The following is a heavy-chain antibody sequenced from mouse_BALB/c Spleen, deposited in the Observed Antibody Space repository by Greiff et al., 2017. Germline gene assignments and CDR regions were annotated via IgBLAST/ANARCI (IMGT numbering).Heavy chain of an antibody. J-gene: IGHJ2*01. Sequence: QVQLKESGAELVRPGTSVKVSCKASGYAFTNYLIEWVKQRPGQGLEWIGVINPGSGGTNYNEKFKGKATLTADKSSSTAYMQLSSLTSDDSAVYFCARGGYGRGNFDYWGQGTTLTVSS. V-gene: IGHV1-54*01. CDR3: ARGGYGRGNFDY. CDR2: INPGSGGT. D-gene: IGHD1-1*01. CDR1: GYAFTNYL.